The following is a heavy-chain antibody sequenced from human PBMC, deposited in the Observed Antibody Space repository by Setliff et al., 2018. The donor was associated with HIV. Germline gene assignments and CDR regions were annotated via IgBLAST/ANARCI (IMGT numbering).Heavy chain of an antibody. CDR3: ASGEYSYGYRFDY. CDR2: IDYSGST. Sequence: PSETLSLTCTVSGYSISSSNWWGWIRQTPGKGLEWIGYIDYSGSTYYNPSLESRVTISVDTSKNHFSLKLSSVTAADTAVYYCASGEYSYGYRFDYWGQGTLVTVSS. V-gene: IGHV4-28*01. D-gene: IGHD5-18*01. CDR1: GYSISSSNW. J-gene: IGHJ4*02.